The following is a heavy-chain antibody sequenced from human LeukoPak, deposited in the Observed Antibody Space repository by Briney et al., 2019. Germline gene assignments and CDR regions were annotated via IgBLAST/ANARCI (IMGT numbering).Heavy chain of an antibody. CDR2: IRYDGSSV. CDR1: GFTFSSYG. CDR3: AKGGNHLQSEY. V-gene: IGHV3-30*02. Sequence: GGSLRLSCAATGFTFSSYGVHWVRQAPGKGLEWVAYIRYDGSSVYYEDSVKGRFTISRDNSKNTLYLQMNSLRAGDTAVYYCAKGGNHLQSEYCGQGTLVTVSS. J-gene: IGHJ4*02. D-gene: IGHD1-14*01.